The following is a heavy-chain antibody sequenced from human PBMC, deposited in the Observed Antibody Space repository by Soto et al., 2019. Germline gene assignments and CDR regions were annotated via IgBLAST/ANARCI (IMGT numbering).Heavy chain of an antibody. Sequence: LRLSCAASGLTVSDKYMNWVRQAPGKGLEWVSVIYTSGTTYYADSVKGRFTVSRDNFKNTLYLQMNSLRAEDTAMYYCARDGFGRYDGSGSEAFDIWGQGTMVTVSS. J-gene: IGHJ3*02. CDR2: IYTSGTT. V-gene: IGHV3-53*01. CDR3: ARDGFGRYDGSGSEAFDI. CDR1: GLTVSDKY. D-gene: IGHD3-10*01.